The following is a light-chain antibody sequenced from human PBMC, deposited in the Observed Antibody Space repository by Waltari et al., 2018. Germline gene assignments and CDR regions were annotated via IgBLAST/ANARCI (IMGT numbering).Light chain of an antibody. V-gene: IGKV1-9*01. J-gene: IGKJ1*01. CDR3: EQLNSYPRT. Sequence: DIQLTQSTSFLYECVEDRVTITCRASQAIFHHLAWYQQKPGKAPKILIYLASTLQSGGPSRFRGSGSGTEFTLTISSLQPEDFATYYCEQLNSYPRTFGQGTKVDVK. CDR2: LAS. CDR1: QAIFHH.